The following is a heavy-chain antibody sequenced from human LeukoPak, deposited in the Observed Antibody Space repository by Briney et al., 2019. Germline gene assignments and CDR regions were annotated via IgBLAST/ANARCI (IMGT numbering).Heavy chain of an antibody. V-gene: IGHV3-9*01. CDR1: GFTFDDYA. J-gene: IGHJ6*02. CDR3: AKDILAAQDYYYGMDV. CDR2: ISWNSGSI. D-gene: IGHD6-25*01. Sequence: SLRLSCAASGFTFDDYAMHWVRQAPGKGLEWVSGISWNSGSIGYADSVKGRFTISRDNAKNSLYLQMNSLRAEDTALYYCAKDILAAQDYYYGMDVWGQGTTVTVSS.